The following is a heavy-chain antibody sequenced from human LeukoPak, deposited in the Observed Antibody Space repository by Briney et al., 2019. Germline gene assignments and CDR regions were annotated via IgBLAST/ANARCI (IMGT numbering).Heavy chain of an antibody. D-gene: IGHD6-19*01. CDR2: INPNSGGT. V-gene: IGHV1-2*02. Sequence: GASVKVSCKASGYTFTGYYMHWVRQAPGQGLEWMGWINPNSGGTNYAQKFQGRVTMTTDTSTSTAYMELRSLRSDDTAVYYCARVMRVSSGWYWEYGYFDYWGQGTLVTVSS. CDR1: GYTFTGYY. CDR3: ARVMRVSSGWYWEYGYFDY. J-gene: IGHJ4*02.